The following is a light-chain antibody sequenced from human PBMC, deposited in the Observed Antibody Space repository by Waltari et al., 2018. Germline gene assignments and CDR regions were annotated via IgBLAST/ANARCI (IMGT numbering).Light chain of an antibody. J-gene: IGLJ1*01. Sequence: SYELTQTPSVSVSPGQTARITCSGDALPNKYAYWYQQKPGQAPVVGIYKDTQRPSGSRSRFSGSTSGTTVTLTISGVQAEDEADYYCQSADTSGNYVFGPGTKVTVV. CDR3: QSADTSGNYV. V-gene: IGLV3-25*03. CDR1: ALPNKY. CDR2: KDT.